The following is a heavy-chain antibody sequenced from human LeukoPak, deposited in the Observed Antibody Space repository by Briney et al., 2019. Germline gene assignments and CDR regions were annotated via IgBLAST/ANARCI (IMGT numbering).Heavy chain of an antibody. CDR1: GFSFTSYG. CDR3: ARVSESGNSDC. D-gene: IGHD4-23*01. J-gene: IGHJ4*02. CDR2: IWYDGTNK. Sequence: PGGSLRLSCAASGFSFTSYGMHWVRQAPGKGLEWVAVIWYDGTNKYYADSVKGRFTISRDTSNNMLYLQMNSLRAEDTAVYYCARVSESGNSDCWGQGTLVTVSS. V-gene: IGHV3-33*01.